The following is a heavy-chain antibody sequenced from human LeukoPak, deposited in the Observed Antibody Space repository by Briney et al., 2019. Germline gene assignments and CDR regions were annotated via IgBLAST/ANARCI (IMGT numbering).Heavy chain of an antibody. CDR3: ARGRSSELLWFGELNY. D-gene: IGHD3-10*01. CDR2: IIPIFGTA. CDR1: GGTFSSYA. Sequence: GASVKVSYKASGGTFSSYAISWVRQAPGQGLEWMGGIIPIFGTANYAQKFQGRVTITADESTSTAYMELSSLRSEDTAVYYCARGRSSELLWFGELNYWGQGTLVTVSS. V-gene: IGHV1-69*13. J-gene: IGHJ4*02.